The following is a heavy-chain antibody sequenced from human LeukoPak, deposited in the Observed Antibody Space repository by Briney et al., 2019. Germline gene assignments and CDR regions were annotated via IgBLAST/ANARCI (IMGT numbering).Heavy chain of an antibody. D-gene: IGHD4-17*01. Sequence: SETLSLTCTVSGSSLSGYYWGWIRQPPGKGLECIGYIHSSEGTAHNASLKSRLTISLDTSKNQFSLTLSSVTAADTAVYYCARHVYGEGMVVWGKGTTVTVSS. V-gene: IGHV4-59*08. CDR3: ARHVYGEGMVV. J-gene: IGHJ6*04. CDR2: IHSSEGT. CDR1: GSSLSGYY.